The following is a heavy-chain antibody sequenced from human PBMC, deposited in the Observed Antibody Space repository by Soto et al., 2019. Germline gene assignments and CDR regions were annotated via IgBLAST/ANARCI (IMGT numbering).Heavy chain of an antibody. J-gene: IGHJ6*02. CDR3: ARDGRRGYDMDV. V-gene: IGHV3-48*01. Sequence: EVQLVESGGDLVQPGGSQRLSCAVSGFSVRDYHMNWVRQVPGSGLEWVSYISQGSIAIYYADSVKGRFTISRDDAKNSVSLQMNSLRAEDTAVYYCARDGRRGYDMDVWGQGTTVTVSS. CDR1: GFSVRDYH. D-gene: IGHD6-6*01. CDR2: ISQGSIAI.